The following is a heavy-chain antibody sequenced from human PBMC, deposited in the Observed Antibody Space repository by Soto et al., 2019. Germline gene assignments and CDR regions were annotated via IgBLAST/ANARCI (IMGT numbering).Heavy chain of an antibody. CDR3: ASSDSSGVNDNFDY. D-gene: IGHD3-22*01. CDR2: IIPIFGTA. CDR1: GGTFSSYA. V-gene: IGHV1-69*01. J-gene: IGHJ4*02. Sequence: QVQLVQSGAEVKKPGSSVKVSCKASGGTFSSYAISWVRQAPGQGLEWMGGIIPIFGTANYAQKFQGRVTITADESTSTAYMELSSLRSEDTAVYYCASSDSSGVNDNFDYWGQGTLVTVSS.